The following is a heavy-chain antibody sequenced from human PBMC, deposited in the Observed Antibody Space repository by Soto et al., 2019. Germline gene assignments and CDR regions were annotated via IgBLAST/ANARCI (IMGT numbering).Heavy chain of an antibody. CDR2: IYPSDSDT. CDR3: ARGDSSDYSTATPADY. J-gene: IGHJ4*02. Sequence: PGESLKISCSGSGYSFANYWIGWVRQMPGEGLEWMGIIYPSDSDTRYSPSFQGQVTISADKSISTAYLQWNSLKASDTAMYFCARGDSSDYSTATPADYWGQGTLVTVSS. CDR1: GYSFANYW. V-gene: IGHV5-51*01. D-gene: IGHD3-22*01.